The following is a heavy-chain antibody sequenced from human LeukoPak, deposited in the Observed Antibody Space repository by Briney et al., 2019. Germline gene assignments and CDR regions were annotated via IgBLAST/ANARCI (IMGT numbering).Heavy chain of an antibody. CDR1: GFTVSSNY. J-gene: IGHJ3*02. D-gene: IGHD2-2*01. CDR2: IYSGGST. V-gene: IGHV3-66*01. CDR3: ARDGGSSRDAFDI. Sequence: PGGSLRLSCAASGFTVSSNYMSWVRRAPGKGLEWVSVIYSGGSTYYADSVKGRFTISRDNSKNTLYLQMNSLRAEHTAVYYCARDGGSSRDAFDIWGQGTTVTVSS.